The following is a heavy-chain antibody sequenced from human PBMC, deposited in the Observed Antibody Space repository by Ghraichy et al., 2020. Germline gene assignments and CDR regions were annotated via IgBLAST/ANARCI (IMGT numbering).Heavy chain of an antibody. J-gene: IGHJ4*02. CDR2: ISGSGGST. D-gene: IGHD6-19*01. Sequence: GGSLRLSCAASGFTFSSYAMSWVRQAPGKGLEWVSAISGSGGSTYYADSVKGRFTISRDNSKNTLYLQMNSLRSEDTAVYYCAKDVRGSSGRPTYFDYWGQGTLVTVSS. CDR1: GFTFSSYA. CDR3: AKDVRGSSGRPTYFDY. V-gene: IGHV3-23*01.